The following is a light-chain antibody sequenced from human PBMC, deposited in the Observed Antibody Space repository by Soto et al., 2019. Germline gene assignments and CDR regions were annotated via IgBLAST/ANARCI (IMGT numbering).Light chain of an antibody. J-gene: IGKJ2*01. CDR2: GVS. CDR1: QSVSGSD. Sequence: EVVLTQSPGTLSLSPGERATLSCRASQSVSGSDLAWYQQKPGQAPRLLISGVSNRATGTPDRFSGSGSGTDFTLTISSLEPEDFAVFYCHQYGSSPPYTFGQGTKLEIK. CDR3: HQYGSSPPYT. V-gene: IGKV3-20*01.